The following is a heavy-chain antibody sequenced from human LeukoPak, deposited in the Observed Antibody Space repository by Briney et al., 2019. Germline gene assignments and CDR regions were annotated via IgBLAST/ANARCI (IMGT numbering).Heavy chain of an antibody. CDR3: ARRGVPYYDILTGYYRYWFDP. V-gene: IGHV4-34*01. D-gene: IGHD3-9*01. CDR1: GGSFSGYY. CDR2: INHSGST. Sequence: SETLSLTCAVYGGSFSGYYWSWIRQPPGKGLEWIGEINHSGSTNYNPSLKSRVTISVDTSKNQFSLKLSSVTAADTAVYYCARRGVPYYDILTGYYRYWFDPWDQGTLVTVSS. J-gene: IGHJ5*02.